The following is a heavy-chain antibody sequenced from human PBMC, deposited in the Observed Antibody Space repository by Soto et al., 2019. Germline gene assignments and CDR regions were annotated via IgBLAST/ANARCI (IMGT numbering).Heavy chain of an antibody. Sequence: ASVKVSCKASGYTFTSYYMHWVRQAPGQGLEWMGVINPSGGTTSYAQKFQDRVTMTRDTSASTVYMELSSLRSEDTAMYYCARSYISSSYWFDPWGQGTLVTVSS. CDR1: GYTFTSYY. V-gene: IGHV1-46*03. J-gene: IGHJ5*02. CDR3: ARSYISSSYWFDP. D-gene: IGHD6-6*01. CDR2: INPSGGTT.